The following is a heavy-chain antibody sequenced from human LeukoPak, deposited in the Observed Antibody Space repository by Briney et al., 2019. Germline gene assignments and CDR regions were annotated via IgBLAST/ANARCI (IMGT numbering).Heavy chain of an antibody. CDR1: GYTFTAYY. CDR3: AKDLWFGDGNNLDAFDI. J-gene: IGHJ3*02. CDR2: INPKSGGT. V-gene: IGHV1-2*02. D-gene: IGHD3-10*01. Sequence: ASVKVSCKASGYTFTAYYMHWVRQAPGQGLEWMGWINPKSGGTNYVEKFQGRVSMTRDTSISTAYMELSSLRFDDTAVYYCAKDLWFGDGNNLDAFDIWGQGTMVTVSS.